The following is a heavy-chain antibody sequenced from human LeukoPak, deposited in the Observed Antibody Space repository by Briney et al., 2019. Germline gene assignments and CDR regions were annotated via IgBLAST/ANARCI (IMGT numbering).Heavy chain of an antibody. V-gene: IGHV3-21*01. CDR1: GFSFSSYN. D-gene: IGHD2-2*01. Sequence: GGSLRLSCAASGFSFSSYNMNWVRQAPGKGLEWVSSITSSSSFIYYADSVRGRFTISRDNAKNSLYLQMNSLRAEDTAVYYCARLYCSSASCFYYYYYYMDVWGKGTTVTISS. CDR2: ITSSSSFI. CDR3: ARLYCSSASCFYYYYYYMDV. J-gene: IGHJ6*03.